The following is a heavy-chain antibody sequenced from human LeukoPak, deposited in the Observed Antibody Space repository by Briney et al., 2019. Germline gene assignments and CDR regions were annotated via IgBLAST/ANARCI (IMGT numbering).Heavy chain of an antibody. D-gene: IGHD6-13*01. Sequence: GGSLRLSCAASGFTFSHYWMSWVRQAPGKGLERVASIKQDGSQKYYGDSVKGRFTISRDNAKNSLYLQVNSLRAEDTAFYYCAKDDNSWSLDYWGQGTLVTVSS. V-gene: IGHV3-7*01. CDR1: GFTFSHYW. J-gene: IGHJ4*02. CDR3: AKDDNSWSLDY. CDR2: IKQDGSQK.